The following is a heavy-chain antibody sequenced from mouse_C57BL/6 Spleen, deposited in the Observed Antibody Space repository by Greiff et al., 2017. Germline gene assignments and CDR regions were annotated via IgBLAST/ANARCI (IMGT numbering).Heavy chain of an antibody. CDR3: TRGSSPYWYFDV. J-gene: IGHJ1*03. D-gene: IGHD1-1*01. Sequence: VQLQQPGAELVRPGSSVKLSCKASGYTFTSYWMHWVKQRPIQGLEWIGNIDPSDSETHYNQKFKDKATLTVDKSSSTAYMQLSSLTSEDSAVYYCTRGSSPYWYFDVWGTGTTVTVSS. CDR2: IDPSDSET. CDR1: GYTFTSYW. V-gene: IGHV1-52*01.